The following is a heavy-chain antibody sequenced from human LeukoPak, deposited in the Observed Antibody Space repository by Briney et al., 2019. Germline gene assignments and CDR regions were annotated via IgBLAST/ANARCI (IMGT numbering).Heavy chain of an antibody. CDR2: ISYDENNK. V-gene: IGHV3-30-3*01. CDR3: ARDGGYCSSTSCSYYYYYYGMDV. J-gene: IGHJ6*02. CDR1: GFAFSSYA. Sequence: GGSLRLSCAASGFAFSSYAMHWVRQAPGKGLEWVALISYDENNKYYTDSVKGRFTISRDNAKNSLYLQMNSLRAEDTAVYYCARDGGYCSSTSCSYYYYYYGMDVWGQGTTVTVSS. D-gene: IGHD2-2*01.